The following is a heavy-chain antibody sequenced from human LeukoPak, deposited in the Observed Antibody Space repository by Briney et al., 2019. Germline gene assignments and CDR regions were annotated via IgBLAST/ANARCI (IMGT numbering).Heavy chain of an antibody. V-gene: IGHV4-30-2*01. CDR3: ARYSSSSVAFDFFDY. Sequence: SETLSLTCTVSGGSISSRGYSWSWIRQAPGKGLEWIGYIYQSGSTYYNPSLKSRATISVDRYQNQFSLKLSSVTAADTAVYYCARYSSSSVAFDFFDYWGQGILLTVSS. D-gene: IGHD6-6*01. J-gene: IGHJ4*02. CDR1: GGSISSRGYS. CDR2: IYQSGST.